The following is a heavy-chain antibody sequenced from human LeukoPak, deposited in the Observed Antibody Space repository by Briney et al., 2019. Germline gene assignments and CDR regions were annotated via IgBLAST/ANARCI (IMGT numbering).Heavy chain of an antibody. D-gene: IGHD4-17*01. Sequence: ASVKVSCKASGYTFNTYGISWVRQAPGQGREWMGWISGYNGNRNYAEKLQGRVTMTTDTSTSTVYMELRSLRSDGTAVYYCARARTVTTGGSVDYWGQGTLVTVSS. V-gene: IGHV1-18*01. CDR1: GYTFNTYG. CDR3: ARARTVTTGGSVDY. J-gene: IGHJ4*02. CDR2: ISGYNGNR.